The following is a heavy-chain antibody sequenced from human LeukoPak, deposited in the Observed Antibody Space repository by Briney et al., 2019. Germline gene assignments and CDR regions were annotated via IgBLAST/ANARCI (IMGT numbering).Heavy chain of an antibody. CDR1: GGSISSSSYY. V-gene: IGHV4-39*07. CDR2: IYYSGST. Sequence: SETLSLTCTVSGGSISSSSYYWGWIRQPPGKGLEWIGSIYYSGSTYYNPSLKSRVTISVDTSKNQFSLKLSSVTAADTAVYYCARVLGILVPYYYYGMDVWGQGTTVTVSS. CDR3: ARVLGILVPYYYYGMDV. D-gene: IGHD3-3*01. J-gene: IGHJ6*02.